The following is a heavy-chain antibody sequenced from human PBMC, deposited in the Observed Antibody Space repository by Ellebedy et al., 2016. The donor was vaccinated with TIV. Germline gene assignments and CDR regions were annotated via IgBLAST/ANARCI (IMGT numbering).Heavy chain of an antibody. V-gene: IGHV1-18*04. Sequence: ASVKVSCKASDYNFINYGITCLRQAPGQRPEWMGWISPYNGDRKYSQNFQGRVNLTADTPTSTAYMELRSLRSDDTAIYYCARAVAAAGNWLDPWGQGTQVIVSS. CDR1: DYNFINYG. CDR3: ARAVAAAGNWLDP. CDR2: ISPYNGDR. J-gene: IGHJ5*02. D-gene: IGHD6-13*01.